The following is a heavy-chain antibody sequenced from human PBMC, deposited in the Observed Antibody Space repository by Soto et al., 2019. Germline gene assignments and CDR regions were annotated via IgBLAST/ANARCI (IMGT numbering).Heavy chain of an antibody. CDR2: IYHSGST. J-gene: IGHJ4*02. CDR3: AIRTTVTTRLGY. D-gene: IGHD4-17*01. CDR1: GGSFTSINC. V-gene: IGHV4-4*02. Sequence: QVQLQESGPGRVKPSGTLSLTCPVSGGSFTSINCWIWVRQPPGKGLEWIGEIYHSGSTNYNPSLKSRVTISVDKSKNQFSLKLSSVTAADTAVYYCAIRTTVTTRLGYWGQGTLVTVSS.